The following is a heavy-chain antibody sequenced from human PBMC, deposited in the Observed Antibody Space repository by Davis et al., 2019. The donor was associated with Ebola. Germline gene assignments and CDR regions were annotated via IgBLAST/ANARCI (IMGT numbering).Heavy chain of an antibody. CDR3: ARGFFRGAVAGLPFFDY. Sequence: MPSETLSLTCTVSGGSISSGDYYWSWIRQPPGKGLEWIGYIYYSGSTNYNPSLKSRVTISVDTSKNQFSLKLSSVTAADTAVYYCARGFFRGAVAGLPFFDYWGQGTLVTVSS. D-gene: IGHD6-19*01. CDR2: IYYSGST. J-gene: IGHJ4*02. V-gene: IGHV4-61*08. CDR1: GGSISSGDYY.